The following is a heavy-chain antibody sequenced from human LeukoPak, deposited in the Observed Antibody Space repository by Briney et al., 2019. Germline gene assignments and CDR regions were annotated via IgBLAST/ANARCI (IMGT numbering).Heavy chain of an antibody. CDR1: GFTVSSIH. CDR3: ARAHCTNGVCSYYFDY. V-gene: IGHV4-34*01. CDR2: INHSGST. Sequence: GSLRLSCAASGFTVSSIHMVWVRQAPGKGLEWIGEINHSGSTNYNPSLKSRVTISVDTSKNQFSLKLSSVTAADTAVYYCARAHCTNGVCSYYFDYWGQGTLVTVSS. J-gene: IGHJ4*02. D-gene: IGHD2-8*01.